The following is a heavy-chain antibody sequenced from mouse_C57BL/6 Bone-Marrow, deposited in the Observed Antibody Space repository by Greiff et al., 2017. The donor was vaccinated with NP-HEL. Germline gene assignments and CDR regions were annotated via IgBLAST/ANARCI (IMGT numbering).Heavy chain of an antibody. V-gene: IGHV1-81*01. CDR3: ARRVNWDAWFAY. CDR2: IYPRSGNT. Sequence: VQRVESGAELARPGASVKLSCKASGYTFTSYGISWVKQRTGQGLEWIGEIYPRSGNTYYNEKFKGKATLTADKSSSTAYMELRSLTSEDSAVYFCARRVNWDAWFAYWGQGTLVTVSA. CDR1: GYTFTSYG. J-gene: IGHJ3*01. D-gene: IGHD4-1*01.